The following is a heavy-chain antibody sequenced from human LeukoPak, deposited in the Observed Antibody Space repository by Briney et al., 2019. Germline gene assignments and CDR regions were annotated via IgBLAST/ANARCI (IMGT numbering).Heavy chain of an antibody. CDR2: IKQDGGEK. J-gene: IGHJ6*03. D-gene: IGHD6-25*01. CDR1: GFTFSNYW. V-gene: IGHV3-7*01. Sequence: PGGSLRLSCVASGFTFSNYWMSWVRQAPGKGLEWVANIKQDGGEKYYVDSVKGRFTISRDNAKNSLYLQMNNLRAEDTAVYYCASRAVPYYMDVWGKGTTVTVSS. CDR3: ASRAVPYYMDV.